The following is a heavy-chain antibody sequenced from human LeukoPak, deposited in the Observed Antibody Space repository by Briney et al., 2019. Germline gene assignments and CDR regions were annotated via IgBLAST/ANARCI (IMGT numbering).Heavy chain of an antibody. V-gene: IGHV3-11*05. Sequence: SVKGRFTISRDNAKNSLYLQMNSLKTEDTAVYYCARARYGLPDYFDYWGQGTLVTVSS. J-gene: IGHJ4*02. CDR3: ARARYGLPDYFDY. D-gene: IGHD3-10*01.